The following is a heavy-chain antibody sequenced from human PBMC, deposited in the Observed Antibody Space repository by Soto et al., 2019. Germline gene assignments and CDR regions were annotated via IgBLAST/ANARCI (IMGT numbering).Heavy chain of an antibody. V-gene: IGHV5-10-1*01. D-gene: IGHD6-19*01. J-gene: IGHJ4*02. CDR3: ARHGAAIWLSY. CDR2: IDPSDSYI. Sequence: VESLKISCNTSGYTFSGHWISWGRQVPGKGLQWMGNIDPSDSYINYNPAFRGHVTFSVDKSNSTAYLHWRSLGPSDTAIYYCARHGAAIWLSYWGQGTLVTVSS. CDR1: GYTFSGHW.